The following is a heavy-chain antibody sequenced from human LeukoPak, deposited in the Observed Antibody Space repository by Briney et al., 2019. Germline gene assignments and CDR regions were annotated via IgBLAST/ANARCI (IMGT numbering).Heavy chain of an antibody. J-gene: IGHJ3*02. Sequence: GRSLRLSCAASGFTFSSYGMHWVRQAPGKGLEWVAVISYDGSNKYYADSVKGRFTISRDNSKNTLYLQMNSLRAEDTAVYYCAKDYYYDSSGYYYPEDAFDIRGQGTMVTVSS. D-gene: IGHD3-22*01. V-gene: IGHV3-30*18. CDR3: AKDYYYDSSGYYYPEDAFDI. CDR2: ISYDGSNK. CDR1: GFTFSSYG.